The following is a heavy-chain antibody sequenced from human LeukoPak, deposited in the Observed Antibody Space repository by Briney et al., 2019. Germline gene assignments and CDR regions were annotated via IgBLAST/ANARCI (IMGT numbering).Heavy chain of an antibody. V-gene: IGHV3-73*01. J-gene: IGHJ6*02. Sequence: GSPKLSCAASGFTFSGSAMHWVRQASGKGLEWVGRIRSKANSYATAYAASVKGRFTISRDDSKNTAYLQMNSLKTEDTAVYYCTHRAVAGAYYYGMDVWGQGTTVTVSS. CDR1: GFTFSGSA. CDR2: IRSKANSYAT. CDR3: THRAVAGAYYYGMDV. D-gene: IGHD6-19*01.